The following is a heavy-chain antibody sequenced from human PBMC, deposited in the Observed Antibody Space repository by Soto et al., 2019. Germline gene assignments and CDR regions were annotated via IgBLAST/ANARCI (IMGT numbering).Heavy chain of an antibody. Sequence: PGGSLRLSCADSGFTFSSYAMHWVRQAPGKGLEYVSAISSNGGSTYYADSVKGRFTISRDNSKNTLYLQMSSLRAEDTAVYYCVKSPPGEPTPGGFDPWGQGTLVTVSS. D-gene: IGHD7-27*01. J-gene: IGHJ5*02. CDR2: ISSNGGST. V-gene: IGHV3-64D*06. CDR3: VKSPPGEPTPGGFDP. CDR1: GFTFSSYA.